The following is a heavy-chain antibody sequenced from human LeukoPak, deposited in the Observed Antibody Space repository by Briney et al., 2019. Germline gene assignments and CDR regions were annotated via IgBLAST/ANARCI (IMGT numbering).Heavy chain of an antibody. Sequence: GASVKVSCKASGYTFSTYAITWVRQVPGQGLEWVGWISAYNGDTDYAQKLQDRVTMTTDTSTNTAYMELRSLRSDDTAVYYCARGGSGWYYGYFDYWGQGTLVTVSS. D-gene: IGHD6-19*01. J-gene: IGHJ4*02. CDR1: GYTFSTYA. CDR3: ARGGSGWYYGYFDY. CDR2: ISAYNGDT. V-gene: IGHV1-18*01.